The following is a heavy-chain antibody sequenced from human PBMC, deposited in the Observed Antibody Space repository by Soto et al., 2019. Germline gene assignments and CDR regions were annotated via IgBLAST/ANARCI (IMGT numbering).Heavy chain of an antibody. CDR3: AHRPYGDYPIDY. D-gene: IGHD4-17*01. V-gene: IGHV4-31*08. CDR1: GGSISSGGYY. CDR2: IYYSGST. J-gene: IGHJ4*02. Sequence: SETLSLTCTVSGGSISSGGYYWSWIRQHPGKGLEWIGYIYYSGSTYYNPSLKSRLTITKDTSKNQVVLTMTNMDPVDTGTYYCAHRPYGDYPIDYWGQGTLVTVSS.